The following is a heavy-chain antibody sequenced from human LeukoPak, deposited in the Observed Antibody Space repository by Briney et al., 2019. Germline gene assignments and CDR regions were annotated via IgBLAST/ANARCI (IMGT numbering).Heavy chain of an antibody. CDR2: ISGSGGST. CDR1: GFTFSSYA. Sequence: PGGSLRLSCAASGFTFSSYAMSWVRQAAGKGLEWVSAISGSGGSTYYADSVKGRFTISRDNSKNTLYLQMNSLRAEDTAVYYCAKGGLEWELPYDAFDIWGQGTMVTVSS. V-gene: IGHV3-23*01. J-gene: IGHJ3*02. CDR3: AKGGLEWELPYDAFDI. D-gene: IGHD1-26*01.